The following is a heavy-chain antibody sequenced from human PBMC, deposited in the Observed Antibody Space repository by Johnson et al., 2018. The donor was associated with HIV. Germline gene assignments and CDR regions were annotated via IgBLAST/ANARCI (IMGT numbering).Heavy chain of an antibody. CDR2: IYSGGGT. CDR3: AGEVFTNGFDV. V-gene: IGHV3-66*01. Sequence: VQLVESGGGGVQPGRSLRLSCAASGVTFSSYAMHWVRQDPGKGLGWVSGIYSGGGTYYADSVKGRFTISRDTSKNKLFLQMKFITVEYTAMYYCAGEVFTNGFDVWGQGTMLTVSS. J-gene: IGHJ3*01. CDR1: GVTFSSYA.